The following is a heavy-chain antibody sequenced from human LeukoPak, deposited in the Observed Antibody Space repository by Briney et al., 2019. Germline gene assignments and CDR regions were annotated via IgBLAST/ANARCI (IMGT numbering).Heavy chain of an antibody. CDR1: GFTFSTSA. CDR3: AKDAPVFGVAVL. V-gene: IGHV3-23*01. CDR2: TSGDGRNI. D-gene: IGHD3-3*01. Sequence: GGSLRLSCAASGFTFSTSAMTWVRQFPEKGLEWVSATSGDGRNILYADSVRGRFTISRDNSKNTLYLQMNSLRADDTAVYFWAKDAPVFGVAVLWGQGTKVTVST. J-gene: IGHJ3*01.